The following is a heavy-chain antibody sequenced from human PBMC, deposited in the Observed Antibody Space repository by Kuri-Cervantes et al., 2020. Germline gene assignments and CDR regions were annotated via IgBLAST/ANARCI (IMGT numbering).Heavy chain of an antibody. V-gene: IGHV4-59*12. CDR1: GGSISSYY. Sequence: SETLSLTCTVSGGSISSYYWSWIRQPPGKGLEWIGYIYYSGSTNYNPSLKSRVTISVDTSKNQFSLKLSSVTAADTAVYYCAREGGYYYDSSGYYVTGWFDPWGQGTLVTVSS. J-gene: IGHJ5*02. CDR3: AREGGYYYDSSGYYVTGWFDP. CDR2: IYYSGST. D-gene: IGHD3-22*01.